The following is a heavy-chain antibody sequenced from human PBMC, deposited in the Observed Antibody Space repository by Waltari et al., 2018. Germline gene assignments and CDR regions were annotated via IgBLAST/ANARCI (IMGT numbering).Heavy chain of an antibody. V-gene: IGHV3-48*04. CDR2: ISGSSRTI. CDR1: GFTFSNSS. Sequence: EVQLVESGGGLIQPGGSLRLSCAASGFTFSNSSMNWVRQAPGKGLEWVSYISGSSRTIYYADSVRGRFTISRDNAKNSLYLQMNSLRAEDTAVYYCASGDSSAYYYRGRNAFDIWGQGTMVTVSS. J-gene: IGHJ3*02. D-gene: IGHD3-22*01. CDR3: ASGDSSAYYYRGRNAFDI.